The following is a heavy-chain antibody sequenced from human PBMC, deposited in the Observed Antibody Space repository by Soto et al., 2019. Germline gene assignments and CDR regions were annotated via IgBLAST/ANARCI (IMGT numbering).Heavy chain of an antibody. CDR3: ARGGSGYTWFNEF. V-gene: IGHV1-69*01. D-gene: IGHD3-22*01. CDR1: GGLFSSYP. CDR2: IIPVFQTA. Sequence: QEQLVQSGAEVKKPGSSVKVSCKASGGLFSSYPISWVRQVPGQGLEWMGGIIPVFQTAYYTQRFQGRVTITADESTNTAYMELSSLRSEDTAIDYCARGGSGYTWFNEFWGPGTLVTVSS. J-gene: IGHJ4*02.